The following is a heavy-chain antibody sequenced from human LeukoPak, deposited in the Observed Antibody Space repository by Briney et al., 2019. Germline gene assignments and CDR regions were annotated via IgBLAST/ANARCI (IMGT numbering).Heavy chain of an antibody. J-gene: IGHJ4*02. CDR2: IIPIFGTA. CDR3: ARVAPYRSGGSCYLDY. V-gene: IGHV1-69*13. D-gene: IGHD2-15*01. CDR1: GGTFSSNT. Sequence: ASVKVSCKASGGTFSSNTISWVRQAPGQGLECMGGIIPIFGTANYAQKFQGRVTITADESTSTAYMELSSLRYEDTAVYYCARVAPYRSGGSCYLDYWGQGTLVTVSS.